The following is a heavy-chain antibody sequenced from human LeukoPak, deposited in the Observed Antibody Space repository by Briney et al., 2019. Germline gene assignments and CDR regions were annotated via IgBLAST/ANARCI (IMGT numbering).Heavy chain of an antibody. V-gene: IGHV3-53*01. J-gene: IGHJ3*02. D-gene: IGHD6-13*01. CDR3: ASPLYSSSWYASSYDAFDI. CDR1: GFTVSSNY. Sequence: PGGSLRLSCAASGFTVSSNYMSWVRQAPGKGLEWVSIIYSGGSTFYADSVKGRFTISRDNSKNTLYLQMNSLRAEDTAVYYCASPLYSSSWYASSYDAFDIWGQGTMVTVSS. CDR2: IYSGGST.